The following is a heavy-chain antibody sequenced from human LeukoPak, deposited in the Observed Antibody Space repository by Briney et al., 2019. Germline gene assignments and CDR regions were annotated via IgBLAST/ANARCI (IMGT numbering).Heavy chain of an antibody. CDR3: ARTGFVGTTDRDAFDI. CDR1: GVSISGSTYF. Sequence: PSETLSLTCTVSGVSISGSTYFWGWIRQPPGKGLEWFGSIFESGSTYYNPSLKSRVTIAVDTSRNQFSLRLTSVTPTDTAVYYCARTGFVGTTDRDAFDIWGQGTLVTVSS. CDR2: IFESGST. V-gene: IGHV4-39*01. D-gene: IGHD1-26*01. J-gene: IGHJ3*02.